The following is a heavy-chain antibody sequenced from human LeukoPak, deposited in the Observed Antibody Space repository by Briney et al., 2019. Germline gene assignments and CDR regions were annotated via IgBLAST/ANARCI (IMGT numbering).Heavy chain of an antibody. CDR3: ARARYSDYDFIVLGKWFDP. J-gene: IGHJ5*02. Sequence: PSETQSLTCGVSGVSFGSSPYHWAWIRQSPGRGLEWIGHHSGSTSYNPSLKSRVTISVDTSRNQFSLTLTSVTAADTAVYYCARARYSDYDFIVLGKWFDPWGQGILVTVSS. CDR2: HHSGST. CDR1: GVSFGSSPYH. V-gene: IGHV4-39*01. D-gene: IGHD5-12*01.